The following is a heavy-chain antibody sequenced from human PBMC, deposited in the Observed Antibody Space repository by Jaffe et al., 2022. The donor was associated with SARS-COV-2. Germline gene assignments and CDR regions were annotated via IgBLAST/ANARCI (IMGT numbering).Heavy chain of an antibody. V-gene: IGHV3-23*01. D-gene: IGHD6-19*01. CDR2: ISGSGGST. J-gene: IGHJ4*02. Sequence: EVQLLESGGGLVQPGGSLRLSCAVSGFTFSTYAMSWVRQAPGKGLEWVLGISGSGGSTYYADSVKGRFTISRDNSKNTLYLQMNSLRAEDTAVYYCAKDLSQWVVRAIDYWGQGTLVIVSS. CDR1: GFTFSTYA. CDR3: AKDLSQWVVRAIDY.